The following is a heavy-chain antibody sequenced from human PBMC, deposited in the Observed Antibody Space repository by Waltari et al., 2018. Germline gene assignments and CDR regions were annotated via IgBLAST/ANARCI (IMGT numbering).Heavy chain of an antibody. CDR3: ARLGRRARGAFDI. D-gene: IGHD3-10*01. V-gene: IGHV1-8*03. CDR2: MNPNSGNT. J-gene: IGHJ3*02. CDR1: GYTFTSYD. Sequence: QVQLVQSGAEVKKPGASVKVSCKASGYTFTSYDINWGRQATGQGHEWMGWMNPNSGNTGYAQNFQGRVTSTRNTSISTAYMELISLRSEDTAVYYCARLGRRARGAFDIWGQGTMVTVSS.